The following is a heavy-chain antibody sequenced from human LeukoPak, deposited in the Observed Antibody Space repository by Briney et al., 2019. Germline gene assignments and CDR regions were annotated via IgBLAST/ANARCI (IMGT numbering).Heavy chain of an antibody. CDR1: GGSISSSSSY. J-gene: IGHJ4*02. D-gene: IGHD3-10*01. CDR2: ISYSGST. V-gene: IGHV4-39*01. Sequence: SETLSLLCTISGGSISSSSSYWGWIRQPPGKGLEWIGSISYSGSTYYNPSLNSRVTISVDTSKNQFSLKLSSVTAADMAVYYCARQGGYGSGSYDYWGQGTLVTVSS. CDR3: ARQGGYGSGSYDY.